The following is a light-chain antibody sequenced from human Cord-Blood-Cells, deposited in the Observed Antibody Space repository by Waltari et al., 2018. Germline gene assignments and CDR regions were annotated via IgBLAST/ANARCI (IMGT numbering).Light chain of an antibody. CDR2: AAS. Sequence: DIQMTQSPSSLSASVGDRVTITCRASQSISSYLTWYQQKPGKAPKLLISAASSLQSGVPSRFSGSGSGTDFTLTISSLQPEDFATYYCQQSYSTPRTFGPGTKVDIK. J-gene: IGKJ3*01. CDR3: QQSYSTPRT. V-gene: IGKV1-39*01. CDR1: QSISSY.